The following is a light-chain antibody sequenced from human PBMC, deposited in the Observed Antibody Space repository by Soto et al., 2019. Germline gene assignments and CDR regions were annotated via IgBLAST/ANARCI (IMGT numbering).Light chain of an antibody. V-gene: IGLV2-23*03. CDR3: WSYAGRRTFEV. Sequence: QSVLTQPASVSGSPGQSITISCTGSSSDVGSYNLVSWYQQYPGKAPKLMIFEGNKRPSGVSNRFSASKSGNTASLTISGLQAEDEADYYCWSYAGRRTFEVFGGVTKLTVL. CDR1: SSDVGSYNL. J-gene: IGLJ2*01. CDR2: EGN.